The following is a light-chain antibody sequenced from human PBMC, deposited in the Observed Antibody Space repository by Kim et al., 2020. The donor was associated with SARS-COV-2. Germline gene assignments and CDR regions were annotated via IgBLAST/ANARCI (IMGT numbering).Light chain of an antibody. CDR3: QQYYSYPLLT. Sequence: AIRITQSPSSLSASTGDRVTITCRASQGISSYLAWYQQKPGKAPKLLIYAASTLQSGVPSRFSGSGSGTDFTLTISCLQSEDFATYYCQQYYSYPLLTFGQGTRLEIK. CDR2: AAS. CDR1: QGISSY. V-gene: IGKV1-8*01. J-gene: IGKJ5*01.